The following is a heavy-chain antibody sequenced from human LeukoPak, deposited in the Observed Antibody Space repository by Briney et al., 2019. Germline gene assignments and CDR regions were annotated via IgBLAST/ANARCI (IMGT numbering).Heavy chain of an antibody. V-gene: IGHV4-39*07. CDR2: IYHSGST. CDR3: ARNQNSGYAQYYFDY. CDR1: GGFISSGSYY. Sequence: SEALSLTCTVSGGFISSGSYYWGWIRQPPGKGLEWIGSIYHSGSTYYNPSLKSRVTISVDTSKNQFSLRLSSVTAADTAVYYCARNQNSGYAQYYFDYWGQGTLVTVSS. J-gene: IGHJ4*02. D-gene: IGHD5-12*01.